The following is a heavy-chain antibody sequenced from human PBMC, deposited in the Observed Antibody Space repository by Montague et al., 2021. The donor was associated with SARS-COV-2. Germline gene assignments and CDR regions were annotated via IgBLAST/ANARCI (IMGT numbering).Heavy chain of an antibody. D-gene: IGHD2-2*01. CDR2: ISGSGRDI. CDR1: GDTFYSYA. Sequence: SLRLSCAGSGDTFYSYAMNWVRQAPGKGLEWVSIISGSGRDIYYTDSVKGRFTTSRDNSKNTLFLQMNSLRAEDTAVYYCAKVADTSRTYYYNGLDVWGQGATVTVSS. CDR3: AKVADTSRTYYYNGLDV. V-gene: IGHV3-23*01. J-gene: IGHJ6*02.